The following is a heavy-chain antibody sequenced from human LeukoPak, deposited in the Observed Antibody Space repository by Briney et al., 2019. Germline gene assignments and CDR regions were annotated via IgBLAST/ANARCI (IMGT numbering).Heavy chain of an antibody. CDR2: IYYSGST. CDR1: GGSISSYY. D-gene: IGHD3-3*01. J-gene: IGHJ2*01. CDR3: ARGVFGVDSWYFDL. Sequence: TSETLSLTCTVSGGSISSYYRSWIRQPPGKGLEWIGYIYYSGSTNYNPSLKSRVTISVDTSKNQFSLKLSSVTAADTAVYYCARGVFGVDSWYFDLWVRGTLVTVSS. V-gene: IGHV4-59*01.